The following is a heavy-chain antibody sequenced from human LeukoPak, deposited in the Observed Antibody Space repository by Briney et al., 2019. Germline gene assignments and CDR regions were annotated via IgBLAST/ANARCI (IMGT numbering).Heavy chain of an antibody. CDR1: GFTFSSYG. J-gene: IGHJ4*02. Sequence: GGSLRLSCAASGFTFSSYGMHWVRQAPGKGLEWVAVISYDGSNKYYADSVKGRFTISRDNSKNTLYLQMNSLRAEDTAVYYCARAGEEYSSSWYVDYWGQGTLVTVSS. CDR3: ARAGEEYSSSWYVDY. V-gene: IGHV3-30*03. D-gene: IGHD6-13*01. CDR2: ISYDGSNK.